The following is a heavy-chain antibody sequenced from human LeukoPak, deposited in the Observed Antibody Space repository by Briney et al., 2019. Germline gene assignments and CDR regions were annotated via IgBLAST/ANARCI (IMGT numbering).Heavy chain of an antibody. Sequence: GGSLRLSCAASGFTFSSFGMHWVRQAPGQGVEWVAVISFDGSNQYYADSVKGRFTIYKDNFKNTVYLQMNSLRAEETAVYYCAKSHPPTVTTEEGEYLQHWGQGTLVTVSS. CDR2: ISFDGSNQ. J-gene: IGHJ1*01. D-gene: IGHD4-17*01. CDR3: AKSHPPTVTTEEGEYLQH. V-gene: IGHV3-30*18. CDR1: GFTFSSFG.